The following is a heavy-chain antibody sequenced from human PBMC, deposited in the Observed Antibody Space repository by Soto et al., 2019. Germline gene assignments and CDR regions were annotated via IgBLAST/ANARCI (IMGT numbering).Heavy chain of an antibody. V-gene: IGHV3-23*01. Sequence: EVQLLESGGGLVQPGGSLRLSCAASGFTFSSYAMNWVRQAPGKGLEWVSAISGSGGSTYYADSVKGRFTISIDNSKNTLYLQMTILRSDDTAVYYCDKAVIPKRYSFDSWVQGPLVTFSS. CDR1: GFTFSSYA. CDR2: ISGSGGST. J-gene: IGHJ4*02. D-gene: IGHD3-22*01. CDR3: DKAVIPKRYSFDS.